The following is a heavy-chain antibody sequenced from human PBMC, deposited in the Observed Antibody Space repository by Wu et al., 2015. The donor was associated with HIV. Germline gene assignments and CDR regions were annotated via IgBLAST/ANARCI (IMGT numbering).Heavy chain of an antibody. CDR2: MNPNSGNT. CDR1: GYTFTSYD. V-gene: IGHV1-8*01. J-gene: IGHJ6*02. CDR3: ARESGAQGLYYYYYYGMDV. Sequence: QVQLVQSGAEVKKPGASVKVSCKASGYTFTSYDINWVRQATGQGLEWMGWMNPNSGNTGYAQKFQGRVTMTRNTSISTAYMELSSLRSEDTAVYYCARESGAQGLYYYYYYGMDVWGQGTTVTVSS.